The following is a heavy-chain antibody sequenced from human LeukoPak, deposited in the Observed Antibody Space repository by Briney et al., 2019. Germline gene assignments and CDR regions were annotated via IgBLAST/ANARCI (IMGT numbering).Heavy chain of an antibody. Sequence: ASVKVSCKASGYTFTSYDINWVRQATGQGLEWMGWMNPNSGNTGYAQKFQGRVTMTRNTSISTAYMELSSVTAADTAVYYCARSVYGDYAHYWGQGTLVTVSS. D-gene: IGHD4-17*01. J-gene: IGHJ4*02. CDR1: GYTFTSYD. CDR3: ARSVYGDYAHY. V-gene: IGHV1-8*01. CDR2: MNPNSGNT.